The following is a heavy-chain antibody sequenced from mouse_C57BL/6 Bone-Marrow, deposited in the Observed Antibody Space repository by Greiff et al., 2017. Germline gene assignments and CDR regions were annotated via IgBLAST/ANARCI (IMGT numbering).Heavy chain of an antibody. V-gene: IGHV5-9-1*02. J-gene: IGHJ2*01. CDR2: ISSGGDYI. Sequence: EVKVVESGEGLVKPGGSLKLSCAASGFTFSSYAMSWVRQTPEKRLAWVAYISSGGDYIYYADTVKGRFTISRDNARNTLYLQMSSLKSEDTAMYYCTSVYSNPRGYYFDYWGQGTTLTVSS. CDR1: GFTFSSYA. CDR3: TSVYSNPRGYYFDY. D-gene: IGHD2-5*01.